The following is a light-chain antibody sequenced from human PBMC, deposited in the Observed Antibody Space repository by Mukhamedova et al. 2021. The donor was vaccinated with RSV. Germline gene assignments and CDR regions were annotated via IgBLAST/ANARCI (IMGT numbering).Light chain of an antibody. CDR3: TSFTPTTSYV. CDR1: SDIGAYYF. CDR2: EVN. J-gene: IGLJ1*01. Sequence: SDIGAYYFVSWYQQFPGKAPKLLIFEVNKRPSGISNRFSASKSGNTASLTISGLQAEDEALYYCTSFTPTTSYVFGTGTEVTVL. V-gene: IGLV2-23*02.